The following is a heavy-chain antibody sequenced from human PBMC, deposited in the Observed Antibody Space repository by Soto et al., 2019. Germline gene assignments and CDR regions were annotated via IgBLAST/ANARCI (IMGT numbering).Heavy chain of an antibody. V-gene: IGHV3-48*02. CDR3: ARGILRDSYYYDSSGYRLDY. Sequence: GGSLRLSCAASGFTFRSYSMNWVRQAPGKGLEWVSYISSSSSTIYYADSVKGRFTISRDNAKNSLYLQMNSLRDEDTAVYYCARGILRDSYYYDSSGYRLDYWGQGTLVTVSS. CDR2: ISSSSSTI. J-gene: IGHJ4*02. CDR1: GFTFRSYS. D-gene: IGHD3-22*01.